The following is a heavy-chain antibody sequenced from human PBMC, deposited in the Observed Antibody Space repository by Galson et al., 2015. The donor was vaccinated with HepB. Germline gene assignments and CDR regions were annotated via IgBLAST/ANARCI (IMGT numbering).Heavy chain of an antibody. CDR1: GFTFSNFG. CDR2: ISGSGGGT. D-gene: IGHD2-15*01. CDR3: AKITGSLAPFTS. Sequence: SLRLSCAASGFTFSNFGMSWVRQAPGKGLEWVSTISGSGGGTYFADSVKGRFTISRDNSKNTLYLQMNSLRAEDTAVYYCAKITGSLAPFTSWGPGTLVTVSS. V-gene: IGHV3-23*01. J-gene: IGHJ4*02.